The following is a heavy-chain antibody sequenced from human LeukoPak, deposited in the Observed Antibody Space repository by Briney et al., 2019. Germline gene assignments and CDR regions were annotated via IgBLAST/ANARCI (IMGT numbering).Heavy chain of an antibody. CDR2: ISYDGSNK. Sequence: GRSLRLSCAASGFTFSSYAMHWVRQAPGKGLEWVAVISYDGSNKYYADSVKGRFTISRDNSKNTLYLQMNSLRAEDTAVYYCARDGGYSGYDPYYFDYWGQGTLVTVSS. V-gene: IGHV3-30-3*01. CDR3: ARDGGYSGYDPYYFDY. CDR1: GFTFSSYA. J-gene: IGHJ4*02. D-gene: IGHD5-12*01.